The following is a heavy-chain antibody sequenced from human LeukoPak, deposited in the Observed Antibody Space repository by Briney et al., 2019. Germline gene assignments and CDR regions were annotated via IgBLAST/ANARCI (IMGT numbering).Heavy chain of an antibody. J-gene: IGHJ4*02. CDR2: IYSGGTT. D-gene: IGHD6-13*01. V-gene: IGHV3-53*01. CDR1: GFTVSGNY. Sequence: GGSLRLSCAVSGFTVSGNYMSWVRQAPGKGLEWVSLIYSGGTTYYADSVKGRFTVSRDNSKNTLYLQMNSLRAEDTAVYYCARDHLAAAGHNFDYWGQGTLVTVSS. CDR3: ARDHLAAAGHNFDY.